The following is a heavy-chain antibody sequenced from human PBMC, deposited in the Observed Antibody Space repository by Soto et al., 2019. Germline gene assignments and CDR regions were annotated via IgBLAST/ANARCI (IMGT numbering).Heavy chain of an antibody. Sequence: GGSLRLSCAASGFTFSSYAMSWVRQAPGKGLEWVSAISGSGGSTYYADSVKGRFTISRDNSKNTLYLQMNSLRAEDTAVYYCAKSGSWPGYYYFDYWGQGTLVTVSP. J-gene: IGHJ4*02. CDR3: AKSGSWPGYYYFDY. V-gene: IGHV3-23*01. D-gene: IGHD6-13*01. CDR2: ISGSGGST. CDR1: GFTFSSYA.